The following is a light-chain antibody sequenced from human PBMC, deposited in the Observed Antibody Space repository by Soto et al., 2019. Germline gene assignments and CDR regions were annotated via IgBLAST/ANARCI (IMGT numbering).Light chain of an antibody. Sequence: IVMTESPFSLPVGPVEPASISCRSSQSLLHSNGYNYLDWYLQKPRHSPQLLIYLGSNRSSGVPDSLSGSASGTDFPLKINRLPAEDAGTYYCMQALQRLTFGQGTRLEIK. CDR3: MQALQRLT. V-gene: IGKV2-28*01. J-gene: IGKJ5*01. CDR1: QSLLHSNGYNY. CDR2: LGS.